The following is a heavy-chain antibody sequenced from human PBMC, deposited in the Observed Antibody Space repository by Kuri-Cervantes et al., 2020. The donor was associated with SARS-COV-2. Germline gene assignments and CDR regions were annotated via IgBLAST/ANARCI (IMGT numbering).Heavy chain of an antibody. CDR2: IGTAGDT. Sequence: GEALKISCAASGFTFSSYDMHWVRQATGKGLEWVSAIGTAGDTYYPGSVKGRFTISRDNSKNTLYLQMNSLRAEDTAVYYCARGSGIFGVVLNYFDFWGQGTLVTVSS. J-gene: IGHJ4*02. CDR3: ARGSGIFGVVLNYFDF. CDR1: GFTFSSYD. V-gene: IGHV3-13*01. D-gene: IGHD3-3*01.